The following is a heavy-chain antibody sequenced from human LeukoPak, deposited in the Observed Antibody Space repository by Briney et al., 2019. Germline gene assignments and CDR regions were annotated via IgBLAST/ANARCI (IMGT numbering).Heavy chain of an antibody. Sequence: SETLSLTCTVSGGSISSYYWSWIRQPPGKGLEWIGYIYYSGSTNYNPSLKSRVTISVDTSKNQFSLKLSSVTAADTAVYYCARVDTAMVIWYWGQGTLVTVSS. CDR3: ARVDTAMVIWY. CDR2: IYYSGST. D-gene: IGHD5-18*01. CDR1: GGSISSYY. V-gene: IGHV4-59*01. J-gene: IGHJ4*02.